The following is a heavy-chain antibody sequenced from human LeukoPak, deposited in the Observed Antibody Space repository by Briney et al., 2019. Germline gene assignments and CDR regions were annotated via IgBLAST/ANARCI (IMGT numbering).Heavy chain of an antibody. CDR1: GYIFTTFW. J-gene: IGHJ5*02. Sequence: GESLKISCEGSGYIFTTFWIGWVRQMPGKGLEWVGIIYPDDSNTRYSPSFQGQVTISADKSINTAYLQWSSLKASDTAMYYCARLGEDLAVGVAGYWFVPWGQGTLVTVSS. CDR2: IYPDDSNT. CDR3: ARLGEDLAVGVAGYWFVP. V-gene: IGHV5-51*01. D-gene: IGHD2-15*01.